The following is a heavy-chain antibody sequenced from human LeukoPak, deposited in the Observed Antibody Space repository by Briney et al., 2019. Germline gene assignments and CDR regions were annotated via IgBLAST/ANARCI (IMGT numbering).Heavy chain of an antibody. J-gene: IGHJ4*02. CDR1: GFTFTNYW. CDR2: INQDGSVK. CDR3: ARTGYSSSSLDY. V-gene: IGHV3-7*01. Sequence: GESLRLSCAASGFTFTNYWMSWVRQGPGKGLEWVANINQDGSVKYYVDSVKGRFTISRDNAKNSQYLQMNSLRVEDTAIYYCARTGYSSSSLDYWGQGTLVTVSS. D-gene: IGHD6-6*01.